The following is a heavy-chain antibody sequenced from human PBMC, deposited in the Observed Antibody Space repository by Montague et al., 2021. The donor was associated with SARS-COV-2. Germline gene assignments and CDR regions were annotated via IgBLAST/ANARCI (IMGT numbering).Heavy chain of an antibody. V-gene: IGHV3-48*03. CDR2: ISSSGSTI. CDR3: ARDSLFRSEYRSGWPDY. J-gene: IGHJ4*02. D-gene: IGHD6-19*01. Sequence: SLRLSCAASGFTFSSYEMNWVRQAPGKGLEWVSYISSSGSTIYYADSVKGRFTISRDNAKNSLYLQMNSLRAEDTAVYYCARDSLFRSEYRSGWPDYWGQGTLVTVSS. CDR1: GFTFSSYE.